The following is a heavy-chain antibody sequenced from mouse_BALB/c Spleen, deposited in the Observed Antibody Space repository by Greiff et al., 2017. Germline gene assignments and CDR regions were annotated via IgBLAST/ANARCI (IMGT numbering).Heavy chain of an antibody. CDR3: ARCGNYYAMDY. D-gene: IGHD2-1*01. Sequence: EVQLQQSGPELGKPGASVKISCKASGYSFTGYNMYWVKQSHRKSLEWIGYIDPYNGGTSYNQKSKGKATLTVDKSSSTAYMHLNSLTSEDSAIYYCARCGNYYAMDYWGQGTSVTVSS. CDR2: IDPYNGGT. V-gene: IGHV1S135*01. CDR1: GYSFTGYN. J-gene: IGHJ4*01.